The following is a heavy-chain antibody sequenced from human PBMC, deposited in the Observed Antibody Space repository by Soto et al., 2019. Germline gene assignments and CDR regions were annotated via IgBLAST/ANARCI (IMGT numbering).Heavy chain of an antibody. Sequence: GESLKISCKGSGYTFATSWIGWVRRLPGKGLEWMGIIYPGDSDTRYSPSFQGHVTISADKSVNTAYLHWSSLQASDTAIYYCGKHLALKVPDFWGQGTLVTVSS. CDR2: IYPGDSDT. CDR3: GKHLALKVPDF. CDR1: GYTFATSW. J-gene: IGHJ1*01. V-gene: IGHV5-51*01. D-gene: IGHD2-21*02.